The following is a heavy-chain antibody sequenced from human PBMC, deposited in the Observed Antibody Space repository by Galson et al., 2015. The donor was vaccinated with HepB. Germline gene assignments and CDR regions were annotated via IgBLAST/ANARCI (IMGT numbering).Heavy chain of an antibody. CDR2: IKSKTDGGTT. CDR1: GFTFSNAW. J-gene: IGHJ4*02. Sequence: SLRLSCAASGFTFSNAWMNWVRQAPGKGLEWVGRIKSKTDGGTTDYAAPVKGRFTISRDDSKNTLYLQMNGLKTEDTAVYYCTTDRAAIFYDFDYWGQGTLVTVSS. CDR3: TTDRAAIFYDFDY. V-gene: IGHV3-15*07. D-gene: IGHD3-9*01.